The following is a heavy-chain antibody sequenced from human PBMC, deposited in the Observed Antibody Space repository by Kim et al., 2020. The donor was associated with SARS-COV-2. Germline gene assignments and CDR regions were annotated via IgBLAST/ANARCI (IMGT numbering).Heavy chain of an antibody. J-gene: IGHJ4*02. Sequence: YSQKFQGSVTITRAAAASYAYMGLSSLRSEDTAVYYCARESSGGDQGFDYWGQGTLVTVSS. CDR3: ARESSGGDQGFDY. D-gene: IGHD3-10*01. V-gene: IGHV1-3*01.